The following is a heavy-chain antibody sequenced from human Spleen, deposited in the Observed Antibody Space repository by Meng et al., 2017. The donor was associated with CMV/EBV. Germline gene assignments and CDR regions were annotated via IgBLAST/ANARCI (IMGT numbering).Heavy chain of an antibody. CDR1: GFIFSRYA. CDR2: ISHDGINK. V-gene: IGHV3-30*04. D-gene: IGHD6-19*01. J-gene: IGHJ3*01. CDR3: AKAFTTSGGWYYDAYDV. Sequence: GESLKISCAASGFIFSRYAMHWVRQAPGKGPEWVAVISHDGINKYYADSVKGRFTVSRDNSENRVFLQMDSLRVEDTAVYYCAKAFTTSGGWYYDAYDVWGQGTMVTVSS.